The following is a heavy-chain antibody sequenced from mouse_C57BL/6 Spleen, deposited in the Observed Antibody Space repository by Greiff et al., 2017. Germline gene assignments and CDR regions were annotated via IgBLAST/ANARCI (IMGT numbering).Heavy chain of an antibody. CDR2: INPSTGGP. Sequence: QVQLQQPGTELVKPGASVKLSCKASGYTFTSYWMHWVKQRPGQGLEWIGEINPSTGGPTYNQKFKAKATLTVDKSSSTAYMQLKSLTSEDSAVYYCARTGGSSYPSWFAYWGQGTLVTVSA. V-gene: IGHV1-53*01. CDR1: GYTFTSYW. CDR3: ARTGGSSYPSWFAY. D-gene: IGHD1-1*01. J-gene: IGHJ3*01.